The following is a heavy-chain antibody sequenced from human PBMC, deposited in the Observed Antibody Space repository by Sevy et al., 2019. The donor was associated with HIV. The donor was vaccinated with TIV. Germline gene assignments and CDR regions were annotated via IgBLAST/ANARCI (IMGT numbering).Heavy chain of an antibody. CDR3: ARYTVTTDYYFDY. CDR1: GGSISSGGYY. J-gene: IGHJ4*02. D-gene: IGHD4-17*01. Sequence: SETLSLTCTVSGGSISSGGYYWSWIRQHPGKGLEWIGYIYYSGSTYYNPSLKSRVTISVDTSKNQFSLKLSSVTAADTAVYYCARYTVTTDYYFDYWGQGTLVTVSS. V-gene: IGHV4-31*03. CDR2: IYYSGST.